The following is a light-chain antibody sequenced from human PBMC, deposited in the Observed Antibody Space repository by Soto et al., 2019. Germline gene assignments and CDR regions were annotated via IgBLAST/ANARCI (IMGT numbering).Light chain of an antibody. CDR3: MQRKEFPLT. CDR1: QSLLDTADGNTY. V-gene: IGKV2-40*01. J-gene: IGKJ4*01. Sequence: EIVMTQTPLSLPVTPGEPASISCRSSQSLLDTADGNTYLDWYLQKPGQSPQLLIFSLSYRASXVXDXSSGSGSATDFTLKISRVEAEDVGVYYCMQRKEFPLTFGGGTKVEIK. CDR2: SLS.